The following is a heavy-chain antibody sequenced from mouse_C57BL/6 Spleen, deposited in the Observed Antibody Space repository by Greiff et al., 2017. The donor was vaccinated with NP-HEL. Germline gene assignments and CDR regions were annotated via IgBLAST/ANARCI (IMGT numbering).Heavy chain of an antibody. CDR1: GFTFSSYG. J-gene: IGHJ4*01. D-gene: IGHD3-2*02. CDR3: ARHVGETAQAPGYAMDY. CDR2: ISSGGSYT. Sequence: EVQVVASGGDLVKPGGSLKLSCAASGFTFSSYGMSWVRQTPDKRLAWVATISSGGSYTYYPDSVKGRFTISRDNAKNTLYLQMSSLKSEDTAMYYCARHVGETAQAPGYAMDYWGQGTSVTVSS. V-gene: IGHV5-6*01.